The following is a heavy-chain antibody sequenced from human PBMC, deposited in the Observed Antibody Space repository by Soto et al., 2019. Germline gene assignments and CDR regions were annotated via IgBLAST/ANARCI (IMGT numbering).Heavy chain of an antibody. V-gene: IGHV6-1*01. CDR3: ARVGFEGATRNFDY. J-gene: IGHJ4*02. D-gene: IGHD1-26*01. Sequence: LSLTCAISGDSVSSNSAAWNSIRQSPSRGLEWLGRTYYRSKWYNDYAVSVKSRITINPDTSKNQFSLQLNSVTPEDTAVYYCARVGFEGATRNFDYWGQGTLVTVSS. CDR2: TYYRSKWYN. CDR1: GDSVSSNSAA.